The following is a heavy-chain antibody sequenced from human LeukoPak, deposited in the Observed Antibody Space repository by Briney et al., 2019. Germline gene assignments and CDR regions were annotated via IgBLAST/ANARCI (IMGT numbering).Heavy chain of an antibody. CDR2: ISSSSSYI. V-gene: IGHV3-21*01. Sequence: GGSLRLSCAAPGFTFSSYSMNWVRQAPGKGLEWVSSISSSSSYIYYADSVKGRFTISRDNAKNSLYLQMNSLRAEDTAVYYCAREGAAAGTEAFDIWGQGTMVTVSS. CDR3: AREGAAAGTEAFDI. J-gene: IGHJ3*02. CDR1: GFTFSSYS. D-gene: IGHD6-13*01.